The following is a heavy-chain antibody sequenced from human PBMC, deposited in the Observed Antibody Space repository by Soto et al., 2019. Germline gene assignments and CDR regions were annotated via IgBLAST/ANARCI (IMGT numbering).Heavy chain of an antibody. D-gene: IGHD3-3*01. CDR3: AGIGEEIYYGMDV. Sequence: QVQLQESGPGLVKPSETLSLTCTVSGGSMRSYYWNWIRQPAGEGLEWIGRIYARGSTKYNPSLESRVTMFVDVSQNQFSLRPTSVTAADTAVYYCAGIGEEIYYGMDVW. J-gene: IGHJ6*01. CDR1: GGSMRSYY. V-gene: IGHV4-4*07. CDR2: IYARGST.